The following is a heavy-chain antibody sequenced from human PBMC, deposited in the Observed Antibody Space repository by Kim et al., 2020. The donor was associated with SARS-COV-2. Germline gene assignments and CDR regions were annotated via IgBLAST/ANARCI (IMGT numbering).Heavy chain of an antibody. D-gene: IGHD2-8*01. V-gene: IGHV3-48*02. CDR2: ISSSSTAI. J-gene: IGHJ6*02. Sequence: GGSLRLSCAGSGFTFSSYTMNWVRQAPGKGLEWVSYISSSSTAIYYVDSVKGRFTISRDNAKNSLYLQMNSLRDEDTAVYYCARKLGYCTNGVCYYYGMDVWGQGTTVTVSS. CDR3: ARKLGYCTNGVCYYYGMDV. CDR1: GFTFSSYT.